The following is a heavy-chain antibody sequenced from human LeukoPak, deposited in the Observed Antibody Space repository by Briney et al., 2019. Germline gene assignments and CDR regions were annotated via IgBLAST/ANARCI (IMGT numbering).Heavy chain of an antibody. V-gene: IGHV4-38-2*01. Sequence: SETLSLTCAVYGGSFSGYYWGWIRQPPGKGLEWIGSIYHSGSTYYNPSLKSRVTISVDTSKNQFSLKLSSVTAADTAVYYCARVGGGPPDCTNGVCYTRYYYYYMDVWGKGTTVTISS. CDR2: IYHSGST. J-gene: IGHJ6*03. CDR3: ARVGGGPPDCTNGVCYTRYYYYYMDV. D-gene: IGHD2-8*01. CDR1: GGSFSGYY.